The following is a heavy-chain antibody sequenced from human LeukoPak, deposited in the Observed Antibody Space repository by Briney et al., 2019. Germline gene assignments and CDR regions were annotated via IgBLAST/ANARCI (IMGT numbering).Heavy chain of an antibody. Sequence: PGGSLRLSCAASGFTFSSYIMNWVRQAPGKGLEWVSYISSSSAYIYYGDSVKGRFTISRDNAKNSLYLQLNSLRAEDTAVYYCARDSSSWESWGQGTLVTVSS. J-gene: IGHJ4*02. CDR1: GFTFSSYI. D-gene: IGHD6-13*01. CDR3: ARDSSSWES. V-gene: IGHV3-21*01. CDR2: ISSSSAYI.